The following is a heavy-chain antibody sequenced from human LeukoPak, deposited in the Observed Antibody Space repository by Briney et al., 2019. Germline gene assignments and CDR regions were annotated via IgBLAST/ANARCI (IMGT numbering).Heavy chain of an antibody. CDR1: GGSISSYY. V-gene: IGHV4-59*01. CDR2: IYYSGST. CDR3: ARVSPYGDFDY. Sequence: SETLSLTCTVSGGSISSYYWSWTRQPPGKGLEWIGYIYYSGSTNYNPSLKSRVTISVDTSKNQFSLKLSSVTAADTAVYYCARVSPYGDFDYWGQGTLVTVSS. D-gene: IGHD4-17*01. J-gene: IGHJ4*02.